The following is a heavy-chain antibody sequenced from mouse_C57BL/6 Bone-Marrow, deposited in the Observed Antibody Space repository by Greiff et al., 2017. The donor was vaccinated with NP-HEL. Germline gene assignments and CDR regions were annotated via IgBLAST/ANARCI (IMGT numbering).Heavy chain of an antibody. CDR1: GYTFTSYG. J-gene: IGHJ2*01. D-gene: IGHD1-1*01. V-gene: IGHV1-81*01. CDR2: IYPRSGNT. Sequence: QVQLQQSGAELARPGASVKLSCKASGYTFTSYGISWVKQRTGQGLEWIGEIYPRSGNTYYNEKFKGKATLTADKSSSTAYMELRSLTSEDSAVYFCARDYYGSINFDYWGQGTTLAVSS. CDR3: ARDYYGSINFDY.